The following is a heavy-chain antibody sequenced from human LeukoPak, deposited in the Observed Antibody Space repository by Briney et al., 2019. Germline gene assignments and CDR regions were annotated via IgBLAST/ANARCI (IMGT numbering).Heavy chain of an antibody. J-gene: IGHJ4*02. CDR1: GDHFISYW. V-gene: IGHV5-51*01. Sequence: GESLQISCKGSGDHFISYWIGWVRPLPGKGLGWMGIIYPGDSDTRYSPSFQGQVTISADKSISTAYLQWSSLKASDTAMYYCARRYYYGSGSTRSYYFDYWGQGTLVTVSS. CDR2: IYPGDSDT. CDR3: ARRYYYGSGSTRSYYFDY. D-gene: IGHD3-10*01.